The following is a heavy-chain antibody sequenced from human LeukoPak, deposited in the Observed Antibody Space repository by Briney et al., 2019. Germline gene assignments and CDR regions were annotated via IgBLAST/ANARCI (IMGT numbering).Heavy chain of an antibody. CDR3: ARDPRRDYVWGSYRPDLFDP. D-gene: IGHD3-16*02. Sequence: SETLSLTCAVSGYSISSGYYWGWIRQPPGKGLEWIGSIYHSGGTYYNPALTSRATLSLDTSKKQFSLKLSSVPAADTAVYYCARDPRRDYVWGSYRPDLFDPWGQGTLVTVSS. CDR2: IYHSGGT. J-gene: IGHJ5*02. V-gene: IGHV4-38-2*02. CDR1: GYSISSGYY.